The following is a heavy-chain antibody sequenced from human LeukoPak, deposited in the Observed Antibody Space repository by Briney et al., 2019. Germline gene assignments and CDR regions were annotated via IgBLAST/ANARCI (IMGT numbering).Heavy chain of an antibody. Sequence: SETLSLTCAVYGGSFSGYYWSWIRQPPGKGLEWIGEINHSGSTNYNPSLKSRVTISVDTSKNQFSLKLSSVTAADTAVYYCARGEYTEFDYWGQGTLVTVSS. D-gene: IGHD2/OR15-2a*01. CDR2: INHSGST. V-gene: IGHV4-34*01. CDR1: GGSFSGYY. CDR3: ARGEYTEFDY. J-gene: IGHJ4*02.